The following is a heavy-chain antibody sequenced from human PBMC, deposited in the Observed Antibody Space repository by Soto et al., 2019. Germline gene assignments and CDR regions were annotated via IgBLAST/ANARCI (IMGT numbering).Heavy chain of an antibody. V-gene: IGHV3-23*01. D-gene: IGHD6-25*01. CDR3: AKVTVSAYYYYYYGMDV. CDR1: GFTFSSYA. J-gene: IGHJ6*02. CDR2: ISGSGGST. Sequence: GGSLSLSCAASGFTFSSYAMSWVRQAPGKGLEWVSAISGSGGSTYYADSVKGRFTISRDNSKNTLYLQMNSLRAEDTAVYYCAKVTVSAYYYYYYGMDVWGQGTTVTVSS.